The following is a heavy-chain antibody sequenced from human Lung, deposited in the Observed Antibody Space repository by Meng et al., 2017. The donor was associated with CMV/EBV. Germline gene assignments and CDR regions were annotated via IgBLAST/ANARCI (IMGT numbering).Heavy chain of an antibody. V-gene: IGHV3-30*04. J-gene: IGHJ4*02. CDR1: GFIFNSYA. Sequence: GESXKISCAASGFIFNSYAMHWVRQAPGKGLECVAIISYDGSNKYYVDSVKGRFIISRDKSKNTLYLQMNSLRAEDTAVYYCARDRNQLLFGGVFDDWGQGSLVTVSS. CDR2: ISYDGSNK. D-gene: IGHD2-2*01. CDR3: ARDRNQLLFGGVFDD.